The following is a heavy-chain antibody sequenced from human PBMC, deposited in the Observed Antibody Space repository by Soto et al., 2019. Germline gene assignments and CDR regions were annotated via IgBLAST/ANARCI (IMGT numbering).Heavy chain of an antibody. Sequence: EVQLLDSGGGLEQPGGSLRLSCAASGFTFSNYAMNWVRQAPGEGLEWDSAISGNGGSTFYADSVKGRFTISRDNPKNTLYLQMNSLRAEDTAVYYCAKGPLGGTTIYDVDYWGQGTLVTVSS. CDR3: AKGPLGGTTIYDVDY. J-gene: IGHJ4*02. CDR2: ISGNGGST. V-gene: IGHV3-23*01. D-gene: IGHD1-1*01. CDR1: GFTFSNYA.